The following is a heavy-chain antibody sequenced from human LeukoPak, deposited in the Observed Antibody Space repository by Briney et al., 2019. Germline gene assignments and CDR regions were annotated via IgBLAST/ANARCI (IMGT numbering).Heavy chain of an antibody. CDR2: IYYRGST. Sequence: SETLSLTCTVPGGSISNYYWTWIRQPPGKGLEWIGNIYYRGSTNYNPSLKSRVSISVDTSKNQFSLKLTSVTAADTAVYYCARRSGGWSGEAYYFDYWGQGTLVTVSS. D-gene: IGHD6-19*01. V-gene: IGHV4-59*01. J-gene: IGHJ4*02. CDR1: GGSISNYY. CDR3: ARRSGGWSGEAYYFDY.